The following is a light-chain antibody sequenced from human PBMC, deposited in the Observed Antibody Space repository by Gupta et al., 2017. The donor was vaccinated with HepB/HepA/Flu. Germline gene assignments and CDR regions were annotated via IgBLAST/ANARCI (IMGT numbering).Light chain of an antibody. J-gene: IGKJ1*01. CDR3: QQYGSLPRT. CDR1: QSVSSTY. Sequence: EIVLTQSPGTLFLPPGERATLSCRASQSVSSTYLAWYQQKPGQAPRLLIYGASNRATGIPDRFSGSGSGTDFTLTISRLEPEDFAVYYCQQYGSLPRTFGQGTKVEIK. V-gene: IGKV3-20*01. CDR2: GAS.